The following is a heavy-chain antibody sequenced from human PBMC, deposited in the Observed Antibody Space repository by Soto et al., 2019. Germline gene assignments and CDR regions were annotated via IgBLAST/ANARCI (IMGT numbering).Heavy chain of an antibody. Sequence: LSLTCTVSGGSISSADYYWSWIRQPPGKGLEWIGYFHSSGATYKDPSLKSRVTISVDTSKNQISLKLDSVTAADTAVYYCASIWFGDFDYWGHGTLVTVAS. CDR1: GGSISSADYY. D-gene: IGHD3-10*01. J-gene: IGHJ4*01. CDR3: ASIWFGDFDY. V-gene: IGHV4-30-4*01. CDR2: FHSSGAT.